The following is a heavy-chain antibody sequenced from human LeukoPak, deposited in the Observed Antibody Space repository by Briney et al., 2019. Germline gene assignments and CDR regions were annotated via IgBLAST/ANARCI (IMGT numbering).Heavy chain of an antibody. CDR2: IYWNDDK. Sequence: SGPTLVKPTQTLTLTCTFSGFSLSTSGVGVGWIRQPPGKALEWLALIYWNDDKRYSPSLKSRLTITKDTSKNQVVLTMTNMDPVDTATYYCARTPPASRLNQRFDPWGQGTLVTVSS. V-gene: IGHV2-5*01. J-gene: IGHJ5*02. CDR1: GFSLSTSGVG. D-gene: IGHD2-2*01. CDR3: ARTPPASRLNQRFDP.